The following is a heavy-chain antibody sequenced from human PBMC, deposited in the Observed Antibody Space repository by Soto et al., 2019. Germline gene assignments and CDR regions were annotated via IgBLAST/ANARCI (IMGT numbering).Heavy chain of an antibody. V-gene: IGHV3-43*01. CDR1: GFTFDDYT. CDR3: AKDIVDFWSGYSVSGTPYHYYGMDV. Sequence: GGSLRLSCAASGFTFDDYTMHWVRQAPGKGLEWVSLISWDGGSTYYADSVKGRFTISRDNSKNSLYLQMNSLRTEDTALYYCAKDIVDFWSGYSVSGTPYHYYGMDVWGPGTTVTVSS. D-gene: IGHD3-3*01. CDR2: ISWDGGST. J-gene: IGHJ6*02.